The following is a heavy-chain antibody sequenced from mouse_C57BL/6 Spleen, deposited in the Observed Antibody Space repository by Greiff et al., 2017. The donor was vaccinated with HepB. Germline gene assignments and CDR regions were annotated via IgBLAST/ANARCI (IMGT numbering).Heavy chain of an antibody. CDR2: ISSGGSYT. Sequence: EVQVVESGGDLVKPGGSLKLSCAASGFTFSSYGMSWVRQTPDKRLEWVATISSGGSYTYYPDSVKGRFTISRDNAKNTLYLQMSSLKSEDTAMYYCARLGSPYYLDYWGQGTTLTVSS. CDR3: ARLGSPYYLDY. J-gene: IGHJ2*01. V-gene: IGHV5-6*01. CDR1: GFTFSSYG. D-gene: IGHD3-3*01.